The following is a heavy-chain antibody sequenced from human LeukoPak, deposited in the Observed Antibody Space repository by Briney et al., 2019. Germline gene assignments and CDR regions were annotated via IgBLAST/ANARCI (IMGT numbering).Heavy chain of an antibody. CDR2: IYHSGST. V-gene: IGHV4-30-2*01. Sequence: SQTLSLTCTVSGGSISSGGCYWSWIRQPPGKGLEWIGYIYHSGSTDSNPSLKSRVTISVDRSKNQFSLKLSSVTAADTAVYYCARLFWSGFVYFDYWGQGTLVTVSS. CDR1: GGSISSGGCY. D-gene: IGHD3-3*01. CDR3: ARLFWSGFVYFDY. J-gene: IGHJ4*02.